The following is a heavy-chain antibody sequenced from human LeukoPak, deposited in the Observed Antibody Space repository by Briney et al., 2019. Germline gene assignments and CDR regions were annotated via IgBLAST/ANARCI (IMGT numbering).Heavy chain of an antibody. J-gene: IGHJ4*02. D-gene: IGHD3-22*01. CDR3: AKPQRTHHSDTSGYYFES. CDR1: GFKFDDYA. Sequence: GGSLRLSCAASGFKFDDYAMHWVRQGPGKGLEWVAGINWNSGSVGYADSVRGRFTISRDNAKNSLYLQMNSLREEDTAFYYCAKPQRTHHSDTSGYYFESWGQGTLVTVSS. CDR2: INWNSGSV. V-gene: IGHV3-9*01.